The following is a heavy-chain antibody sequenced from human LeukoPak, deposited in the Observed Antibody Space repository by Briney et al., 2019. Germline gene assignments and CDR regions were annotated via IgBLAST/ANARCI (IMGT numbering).Heavy chain of an antibody. D-gene: IGHD5-18*01. CDR2: ISSSGSTI. Sequence: GGSLRLSCAASGFTFSSYEMNWVRQAPGKGLEWVSYISSSGSTIYYADSVKGRFTISRDNAKNSLYLQMNSLRAEDTAVYHCARGNTAMLHWGQGTLVTVSS. V-gene: IGHV3-48*03. CDR3: ARGNTAMLH. J-gene: IGHJ4*02. CDR1: GFTFSSYE.